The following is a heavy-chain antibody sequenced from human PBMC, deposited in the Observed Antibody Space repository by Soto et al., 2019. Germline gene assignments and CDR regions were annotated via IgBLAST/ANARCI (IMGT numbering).Heavy chain of an antibody. J-gene: IGHJ3*02. CDR3: AREARIAARPFAFDI. V-gene: IGHV1-69*08. D-gene: IGHD6-6*01. CDR2: IIPILGIA. Sequence: QVQLVQSGAEVKQPGSSVKVSCKASGGTFSSYTISWVRQAPGQGLEWIGRIIPILGIANYAQKFQGRVTITADKPTSTAYMELSSLRSEYTAVYYCAREARIAARPFAFDICGQGTMVTFSS. CDR1: GGTFSSYT.